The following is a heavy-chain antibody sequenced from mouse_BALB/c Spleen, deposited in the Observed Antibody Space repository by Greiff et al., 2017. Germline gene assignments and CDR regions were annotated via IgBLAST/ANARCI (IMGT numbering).Heavy chain of an antibody. CDR3: ARYDYCGRGDMDY. D-gene: IGHD1-1*01. CDR2: ISSGSSTI. CDR1: GFTFSSFG. Sequence: DVHLVESGGGLVQPGGSRKLSCAASGFTFSSFGMHWVRQAPEKGLEWVAYISSGSSTIYYADTVKGRFTISRDNTKNTLFLQLTSLRSEDTAMYYCARYDYCGRGDMDYWGQGTSVTVSS. V-gene: IGHV5-17*02. J-gene: IGHJ4*01.